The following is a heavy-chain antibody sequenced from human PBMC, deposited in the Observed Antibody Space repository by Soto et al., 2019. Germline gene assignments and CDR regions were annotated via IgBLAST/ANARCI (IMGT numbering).Heavy chain of an antibody. Sequence: SETLSLTCAVYGGSLSGYYWSWIRQSPGKGPEWIGEISHRGGTNYNPSLKSRVTISVDTSKNQFSLKVTSVTAADTAVYYCAREWPGSRGYSDYWGQGALVTVSS. D-gene: IGHD3-3*01. CDR2: ISHRGGT. J-gene: IGHJ4*02. CDR1: GGSLSGYY. CDR3: AREWPGSRGYSDY. V-gene: IGHV4-34*01.